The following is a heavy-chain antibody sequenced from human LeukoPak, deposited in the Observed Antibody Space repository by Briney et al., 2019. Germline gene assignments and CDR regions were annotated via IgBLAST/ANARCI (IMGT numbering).Heavy chain of an antibody. CDR3: ARGRGGD. CDR2: ISMEGIT. J-gene: IGHJ4*02. V-gene: IGHV3-53*01. D-gene: IGHD2-15*01. Sequence: GGSLRLSCAVSGVSVNSYFMGWVRQAPGKGLEWVSLISMEGITHHADSVRGRFTISRENSKNILYLQMNSLRVDYTAFYYCARGRGGDWGRGALVTVSS. CDR1: GVSVNSYF.